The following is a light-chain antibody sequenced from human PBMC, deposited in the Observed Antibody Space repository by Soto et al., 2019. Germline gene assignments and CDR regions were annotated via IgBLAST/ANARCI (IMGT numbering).Light chain of an antibody. J-gene: IGKJ1*01. V-gene: IGKV1-5*03. CDR3: QHYNSYPWT. Sequence: DIPMTQSPSTLSASVGDRVTITCRASQSISSWLAWYQQKPGKAPKLLIYKASSLESGVPSRFSGSGSGTEFTLTSSSLQPDDFATYYCQHYNSYPWTFGQGTKVEIK. CDR1: QSISSW. CDR2: KAS.